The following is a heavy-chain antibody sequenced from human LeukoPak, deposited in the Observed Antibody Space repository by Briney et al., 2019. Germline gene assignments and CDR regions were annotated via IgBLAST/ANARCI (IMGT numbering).Heavy chain of an antibody. CDR3: ARSGIAVAGTNDAFDI. Sequence: GESLKISCNGSGYSFTSYWIGWVRQMPGKCLEWMGIIYPGDSDTRYSPSFQGQVTISADKSISTAYLQWSSLKASDTAMYYCARSGIAVAGTNDAFDIWGQGTMVTVSS. J-gene: IGHJ3*02. CDR1: GYSFTSYW. D-gene: IGHD6-19*01. CDR2: IYPGDSDT. V-gene: IGHV5-51*01.